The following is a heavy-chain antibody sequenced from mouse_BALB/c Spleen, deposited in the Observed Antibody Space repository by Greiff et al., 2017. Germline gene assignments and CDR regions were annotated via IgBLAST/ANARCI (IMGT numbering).Heavy chain of an antibody. J-gene: IGHJ4*01. CDR3: ANYYGSSYAMDY. V-gene: IGHV2-6-5*01. CDR2: IWGGGST. D-gene: IGHD1-1*01. Sequence: VKVVESGPGLVAPSQSLSITCTVSGFSLTDYGVSWIRQPPGKGLEWLGVIWGGGSTYYNSALKSRLSISKDNSKSQVFLKMNSLQTDDTAMYYCANYYGSSYAMDYWGQGTSVTVSS. CDR1: GFSLTDYG.